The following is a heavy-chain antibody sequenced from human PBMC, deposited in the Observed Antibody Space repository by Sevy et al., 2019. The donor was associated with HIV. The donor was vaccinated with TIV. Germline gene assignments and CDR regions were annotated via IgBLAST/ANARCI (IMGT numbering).Heavy chain of an antibody. V-gene: IGHV3-53*01. CDR2: IYSGGST. J-gene: IGHJ6*02. D-gene: IGHD2-15*01. Sequence: GGSLRLSCAASEFTVSSNYMSWVRQAPGKGLEWVSVIYSGGSTYYADSVKGRFTISRDNSQNTVYLQMNSLRAEDTAVYYCAREDIVLGEGNYYGMDVWGQWTTVTDSS. CDR1: EFTVSSNY. CDR3: AREDIVLGEGNYYGMDV.